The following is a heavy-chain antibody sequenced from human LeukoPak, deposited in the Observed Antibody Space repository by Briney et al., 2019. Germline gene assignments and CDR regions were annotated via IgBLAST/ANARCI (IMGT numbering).Heavy chain of an antibody. CDR2: ISGSGGST. J-gene: IGHJ4*02. CDR1: GFTFNNYY. Sequence: PGGSLRLSCAASGFTFNNYYMSWVRQAPGKGLEWVSAISGSGGSTYYADSVKGRFTISRDNSKNTLYLQMNSLRAEDTAVYYCAKESRLRVYCSGGSCPEPFDYWGQGTLVTVSS. V-gene: IGHV3-23*01. D-gene: IGHD2-15*01. CDR3: AKESRLRVYCSGGSCPEPFDY.